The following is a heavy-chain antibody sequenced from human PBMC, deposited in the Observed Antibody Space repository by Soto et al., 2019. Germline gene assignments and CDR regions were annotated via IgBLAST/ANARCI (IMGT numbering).Heavy chain of an antibody. V-gene: IGHV4-31*03. D-gene: IGHD3-22*01. Sequence: PSETLSLTCTVSGASVGSGGYYWSWIRLLQGKGLEWIGYIYDSGSTYYNPSLKSRLTISLDTSKRQFFLNLSSVTAADTAVYYCARGDSSEGDPNWFDPWGQGTLVTVSS. CDR2: IYDSGST. CDR1: GASVGSGGYY. J-gene: IGHJ5*02. CDR3: ARGDSSEGDPNWFDP.